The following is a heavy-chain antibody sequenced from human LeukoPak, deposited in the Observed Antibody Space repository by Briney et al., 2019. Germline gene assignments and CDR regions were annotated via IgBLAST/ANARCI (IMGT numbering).Heavy chain of an antibody. J-gene: IGHJ3*01. Sequence: PGGSLRLSCAASGFTFSDYYTFWIRQAPGKGLEWISYISSSGSTKYYADSVKGRFTISRDNAKNSLYVQMNSLRAEDTAVYYCARLGRNTMIADVWGQGTMVTVSS. CDR3: ARLGRNTMIADV. CDR2: ISSSGSTK. V-gene: IGHV3-11*01. CDR1: GFTFSDYY. D-gene: IGHD3-22*01.